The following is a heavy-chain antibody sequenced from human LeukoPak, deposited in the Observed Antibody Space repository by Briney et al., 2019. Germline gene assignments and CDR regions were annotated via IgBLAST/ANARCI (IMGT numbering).Heavy chain of an antibody. J-gene: IGHJ4*02. V-gene: IGHV4-34*01. D-gene: IGHD6-19*01. Sequence: SETLSLTCAVYGGSFSGYYWSWNRQPPGKGLEWIGEINHSGSTNYNPSLKSRVTISVDTSKNQFSLKLSSVTAADTAVYYCARRRSSGWYYFDYWGQGTLVTVSS. CDR3: ARRRSSGWYYFDY. CDR1: GGSFSGYY. CDR2: INHSGST.